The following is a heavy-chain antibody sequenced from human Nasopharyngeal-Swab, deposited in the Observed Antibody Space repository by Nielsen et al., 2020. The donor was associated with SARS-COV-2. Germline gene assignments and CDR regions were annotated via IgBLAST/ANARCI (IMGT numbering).Heavy chain of an antibody. D-gene: IGHD6-19*01. CDR3: AKKGIAVAGTYFDY. V-gene: IGHV3-23*01. CDR2: ISGSGGST. J-gene: IGHJ4*02. CDR1: GFTFSSYA. Sequence: GGSLRLSCSSSGFTFSSYAMSWVRQAPGKGLELVSAISGSGGSTYYADSVKGRFTISRDNSKNTLYLQMNSLRAEDTAVYYCAKKGIAVAGTYFDYWGQGTLVTVSS.